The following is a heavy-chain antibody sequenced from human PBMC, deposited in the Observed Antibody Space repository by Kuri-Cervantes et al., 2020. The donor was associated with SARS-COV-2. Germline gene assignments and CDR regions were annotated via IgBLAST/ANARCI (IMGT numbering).Heavy chain of an antibody. J-gene: IGHJ1*01. CDR3: ARDASYSGSYGSFQH. V-gene: IGHV3-30*01. D-gene: IGHD1-26*01. Sequence: GESLKISCAASGFTFTDGWMSWVRQAPGKGLEWVAVISYDGSNKYYADSVKGRFTISRDNSKNTLYLQMNTLKTEDTAVFYCARDASYSGSYGSFQHWGQGTLVTVSS. CDR2: ISYDGSNK. CDR1: GFTFTDGW.